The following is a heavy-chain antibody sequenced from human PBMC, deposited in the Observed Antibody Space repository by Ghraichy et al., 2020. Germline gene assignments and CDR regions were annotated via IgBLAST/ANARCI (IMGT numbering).Heavy chain of an antibody. J-gene: IGHJ4*02. D-gene: IGHD6-19*01. CDR3: ARDNGWYNY. CDR1: GASTSRYY. V-gene: IGHV4-4*07. Sequence: ETLSLTCSVSGASTSRYYLSWIRQPAGKGLEWIGRIYTTGGTNYNPSLKSRVTMSVDTFNNRFFLKLTSVTAADTAVYYCARDNGWYNYWGQGILVTVSS. CDR2: IYTTGGT.